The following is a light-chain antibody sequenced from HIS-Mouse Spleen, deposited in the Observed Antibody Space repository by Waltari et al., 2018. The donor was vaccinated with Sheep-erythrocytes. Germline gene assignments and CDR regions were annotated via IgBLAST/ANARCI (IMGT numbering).Light chain of an antibody. J-gene: IGLJ2*01. CDR2: DNN. CDR3: GTWDSSLSAVV. CDR1: SSTIGNNY. V-gene: IGLV1-51*01. Sequence: QSVLTQPPSVSAAPGPQVTISCPVSSSTIGNNYESWYQQLPGTAPKLLIYDNNKRPSGIPDRFSGSKSGTSATLGITGLQTGDEADYYCGTWDSSLSAVVFGGGTKLTVL.